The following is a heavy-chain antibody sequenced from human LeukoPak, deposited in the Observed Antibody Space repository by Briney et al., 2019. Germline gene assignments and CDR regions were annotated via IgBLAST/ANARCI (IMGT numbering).Heavy chain of an antibody. V-gene: IGHV3-11*01. CDR2: ISSSGSTI. D-gene: IGHD3-9*01. CDR1: GFTFSDYC. Sequence: GGSLRLSCAASGFTFSDYCMSWIRQAPGKGLEWVSYISSSGSTIYYADSVKGRFTISRGNAKNSLYLQMNSLRTEDTAVYYCARDQSGYDILTGYPDYWGQGTLVTVSS. J-gene: IGHJ4*02. CDR3: ARDQSGYDILTGYPDY.